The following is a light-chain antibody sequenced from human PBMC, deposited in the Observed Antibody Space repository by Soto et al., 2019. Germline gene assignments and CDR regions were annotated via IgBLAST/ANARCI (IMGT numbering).Light chain of an antibody. V-gene: IGLV1-40*01. CDR2: GNS. J-gene: IGLJ1*01. Sequence: QSVLTQPPSVTGAPGQRVTISCTGSSSNIGAGYDVHWYQQLPGTDPKLLIYGNSDRTSGVPDRFSGSKSGTSASLAITGLQAEDEADYYCQSYDSSLSGSVFGTGTKVTV. CDR3: QSYDSSLSGSV. CDR1: SSNIGAGYD.